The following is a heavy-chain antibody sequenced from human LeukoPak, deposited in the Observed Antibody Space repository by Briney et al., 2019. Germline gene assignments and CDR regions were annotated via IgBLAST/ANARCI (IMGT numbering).Heavy chain of an antibody. V-gene: IGHV3-23*01. J-gene: IGHJ4*02. Sequence: PGGSLTLSCAASGFTFSSYAMSWVRQAPGKGLEWVSTISGSDGSTYYADSVKGRFTISRDNSKNTLYLQMNSLRAEDTALYYCAKLTARSSGCLADWGQGTLVIVSS. CDR1: GFTFSSYA. CDR2: ISGSDGST. CDR3: AKLTARSSGCLAD. D-gene: IGHD6-19*01.